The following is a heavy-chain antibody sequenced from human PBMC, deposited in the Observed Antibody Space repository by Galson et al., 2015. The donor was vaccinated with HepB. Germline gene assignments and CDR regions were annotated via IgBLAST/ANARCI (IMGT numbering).Heavy chain of an antibody. J-gene: IGHJ5*02. CDR1: GYTFTSYA. V-gene: IGHV7-4-1*02. D-gene: IGHD6-19*01. CDR3: ARGPRLLISSDWFDP. CDR2: INTNTGNP. Sequence: SVKVSCKASGYTFTSYAMNWVRQAPGQGLEWMGWINTNTGNPTYAQGFTGRFVFSLDTSVSTEYLQISSLKAEDTAVYYCARGPRLLISSDWFDPWGQGTLVTVSS.